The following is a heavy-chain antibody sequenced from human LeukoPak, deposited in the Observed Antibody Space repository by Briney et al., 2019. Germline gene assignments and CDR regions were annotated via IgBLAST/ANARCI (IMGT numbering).Heavy chain of an antibody. D-gene: IGHD6-19*01. Sequence: ASVKVSCKASGYTFTGYYIHWVRQAPGQGLEWMGWINPNSGGTNYAQKFQGRVTMTRDTSFSTAYMELSRLEPDDTAEYYCARRGAVPVEYLQYWGQGTLVTVSS. V-gene: IGHV1-2*02. CDR1: GYTFTGYY. CDR2: INPNSGGT. J-gene: IGHJ1*01. CDR3: ARRGAVPVEYLQY.